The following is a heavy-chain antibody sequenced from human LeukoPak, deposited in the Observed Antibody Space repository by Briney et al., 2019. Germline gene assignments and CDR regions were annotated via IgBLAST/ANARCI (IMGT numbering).Heavy chain of an antibody. CDR1: GYTFTSYD. Sequence: ASVKVSCKASGYTFTSYDINWVRQATGQGLEWMGWMNPNSGNTGYAQKVQGRVTMTRDTSTSTAYMELRSLRSDDTAVYYCARVPRIAAAGYYYYYYMDVWGKGTTVTISS. J-gene: IGHJ6*03. CDR2: MNPNSGNT. V-gene: IGHV1-8*02. D-gene: IGHD6-13*01. CDR3: ARVPRIAAAGYYYYYYMDV.